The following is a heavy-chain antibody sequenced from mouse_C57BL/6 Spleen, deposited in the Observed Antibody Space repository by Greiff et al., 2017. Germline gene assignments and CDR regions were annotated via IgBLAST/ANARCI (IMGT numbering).Heavy chain of an antibody. J-gene: IGHJ4*01. V-gene: IGHV1-82*01. CDR1: GYAFSSSW. Sequence: QVQLQQSGPELVKPGASVKISCKASGYAFSSSWMNWVKQRPGKGLEWIGRIYPGDGDTNYNGKFKGKATLTADISSSTAYMQLSSLTSEDSAVYFCARLDYGNYGYAMDYWGQGTSVTVSS. D-gene: IGHD2-1*01. CDR3: ARLDYGNYGYAMDY. CDR2: IYPGDGDT.